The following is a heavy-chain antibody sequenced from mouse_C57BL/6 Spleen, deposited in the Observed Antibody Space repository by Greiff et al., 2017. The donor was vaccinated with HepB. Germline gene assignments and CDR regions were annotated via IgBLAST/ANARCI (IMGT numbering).Heavy chain of an antibody. Sequence: EVHLVESGGDLVKPGGSLKLSCAASGFTFSSYGMSWVRQTPDKRLEWVATISSGGSYTYYPDSVKGRFTISRDNAKNTLYLQMSSLKSEDTAMYYCARHQPQTFAYWGQGTLVTVSA. CDR3: ARHQPQTFAY. CDR1: GFTFSSYG. V-gene: IGHV5-6*01. D-gene: IGHD6-1*01. CDR2: ISSGGSYT. J-gene: IGHJ3*01.